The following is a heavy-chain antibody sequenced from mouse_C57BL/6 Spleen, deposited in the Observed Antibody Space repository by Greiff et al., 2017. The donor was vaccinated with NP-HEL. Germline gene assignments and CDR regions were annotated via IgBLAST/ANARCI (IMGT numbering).Heavy chain of an antibody. D-gene: IGHD4-1*01. Sequence: QVHVKQSGAELVKPGASVKLSCKASGYTFTSYWMHWVKQRPGQGLEWIGMIHPNSGSTNYNEKFKSKATLTVDKSSSTAYMQLSSLTSEDSAVYYCARETGTRYAMDYWGQGTSVTVSS. CDR1: GYTFTSYW. CDR3: ARETGTRYAMDY. J-gene: IGHJ4*01. V-gene: IGHV1-64*01. CDR2: IHPNSGST.